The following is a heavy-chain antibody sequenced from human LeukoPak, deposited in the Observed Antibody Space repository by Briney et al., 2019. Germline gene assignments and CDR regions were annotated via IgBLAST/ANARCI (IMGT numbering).Heavy chain of an antibody. CDR2: INPNSGGT. CDR1: GYTFTGYY. CDR3: ARGYCSSTSYYTEYYYYYMDV. J-gene: IGHJ6*03. Sequence: ASVKVSCKASGYTFTGYYMHWVRQAPGQGLEWMGWINPNSGGTNYAQKFQGRVTMTRDTSISTAYMELSRLRSDDTAVYYCARGYCSSTSYYTEYYYYYMDVWGKGTTVTVSS. D-gene: IGHD2-2*02. V-gene: IGHV1-2*02.